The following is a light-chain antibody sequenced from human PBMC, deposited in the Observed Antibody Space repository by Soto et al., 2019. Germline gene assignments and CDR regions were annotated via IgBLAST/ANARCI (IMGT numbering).Light chain of an antibody. V-gene: IGKV1-6*01. CDR3: QQDYSYPLT. CDR1: QGIKND. CDR2: AAS. J-gene: IGKJ1*01. Sequence: AIQMTQSPSSLSASVGDRVTITCRASQGIKNDLGWYQQKPGKAPKLLIYAASSLQSGVTSRFSGSGSGTDFTLTISSLQPEDFATYYCQQDYSYPLTFGQGTKVEIK.